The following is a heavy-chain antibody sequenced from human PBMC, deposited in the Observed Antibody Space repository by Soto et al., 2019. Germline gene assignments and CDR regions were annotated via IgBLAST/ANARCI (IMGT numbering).Heavy chain of an antibody. V-gene: IGHV1-46*03. CDR2: INPSGGTT. CDR3: ARVGSSTSAKNAFDI. J-gene: IGHJ3*02. D-gene: IGHD2-2*01. CDR1: GGTFSSYA. Sequence: ASVKVSCKASGGTFSSYAISWVRQAPGQGLEWMGVINPSGGTTSYAQKFQGRVTMTRDTSTSTVYMELSSLRSEDTAVYYCARVGSSTSAKNAFDIWGQGTMVTVSS.